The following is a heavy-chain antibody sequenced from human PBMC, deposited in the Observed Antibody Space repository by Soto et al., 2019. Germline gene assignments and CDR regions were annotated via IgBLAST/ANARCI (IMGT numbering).Heavy chain of an antibody. Sequence: GGSLRLCCTASGFTFGDYAMSWFRQAPGKGLEWVGFIRSKAYGGTTEYAASVKGRFTISRDDSKSIAYLQMNSLKTEDTAVYYCTRVAVVAATTYYYYGMDVWGQGTTVTVSS. J-gene: IGHJ6*02. D-gene: IGHD2-15*01. CDR1: GFTFGDYA. V-gene: IGHV3-49*03. CDR3: TRVAVVAATTYYYYGMDV. CDR2: IRSKAYGGTT.